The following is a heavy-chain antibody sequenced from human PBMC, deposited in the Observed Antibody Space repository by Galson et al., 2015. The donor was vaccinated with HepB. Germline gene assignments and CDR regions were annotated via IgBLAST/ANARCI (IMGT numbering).Heavy chain of an antibody. CDR3: ARGGYYGSGYGIDV. CDR2: IIPIFGTA. J-gene: IGHJ6*02. Sequence: SVKVSCKASGYTFSSYAISWVRQAPGQGLEWMGGIIPIFGTANYAQMFQGRVTITADESTSTAYMELSSLRSEDTAVYYCARGGYYGSGYGIDVWGQGTTVTVSS. V-gene: IGHV1-69*13. CDR1: GYTFSSYA. D-gene: IGHD3-10*01.